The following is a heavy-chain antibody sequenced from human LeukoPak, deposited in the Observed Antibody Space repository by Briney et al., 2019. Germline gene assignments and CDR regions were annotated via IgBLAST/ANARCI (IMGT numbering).Heavy chain of an antibody. CDR2: ISSSGSTI. D-gene: IGHD2-21*02. Sequence: GGTLRLSCAASGFTFSSYEMNWVRQAPGKGLEGVSYISSSGSTIYYADSVKGRFTISRDNAKNSLYLQMNSLRAEDTAVYYCARFEDCGGDCYLLGDAFDIGGQGTMVTVPS. J-gene: IGHJ3*02. CDR1: GFTFSSYE. V-gene: IGHV3-48*03. CDR3: ARFEDCGGDCYLLGDAFDI.